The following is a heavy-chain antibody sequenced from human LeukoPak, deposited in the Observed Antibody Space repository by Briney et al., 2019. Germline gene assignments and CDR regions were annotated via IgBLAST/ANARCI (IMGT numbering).Heavy chain of an antibody. D-gene: IGHD1-26*01. CDR2: INPNTGGT. Sequence: ASVKVSCKASGYTFTDYHINWLRQAPGQGLEWMGWINPNTGGTNYALKFQGRVTLTRDTSISTAYMDLSSLRSDDTAVYYCARGRESGNYFWFDPWGQGTLVTVSS. CDR1: GYTFTDYH. CDR3: ARGRESGNYFWFDP. V-gene: IGHV1-2*02. J-gene: IGHJ5*02.